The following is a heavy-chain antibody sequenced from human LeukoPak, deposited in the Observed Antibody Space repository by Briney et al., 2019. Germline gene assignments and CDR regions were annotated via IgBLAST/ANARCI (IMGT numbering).Heavy chain of an antibody. J-gene: IGHJ4*02. CDR3: ARGTFRYYYDSSGYYYDY. D-gene: IGHD3-22*01. CDR1: GGSISSYY. V-gene: IGHV4-59*01. CDR2: IYYSGST. Sequence: SETLSLTCTVSGGSISSYYWGWIRQPPGKGLEWIGYIYYSGSTNYNPSLKSRVTISVDTSKNQLSLKLSSVTAADTAVYYCARGTFRYYYDSSGYYYDYWGQGTLVTVSS.